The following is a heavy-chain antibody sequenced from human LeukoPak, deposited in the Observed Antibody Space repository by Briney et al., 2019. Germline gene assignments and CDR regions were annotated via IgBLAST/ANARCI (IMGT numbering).Heavy chain of an antibody. J-gene: IGHJ6*02. CDR1: GYTFTGYY. V-gene: IGHV1-2*06. D-gene: IGHD4-11*01. CDR2: INPNSGGT. Sequence: ASVKVSCKASGYTFTGYYMHWVRQAPGQGLEWMGRINPNSGGTNYAQKFQGRVTMTRDTSISTAYMELSSLRSEDTAVYYCATDNYGYYYGMDVWGQGTTVTVSS. CDR3: ATDNYGYYYGMDV.